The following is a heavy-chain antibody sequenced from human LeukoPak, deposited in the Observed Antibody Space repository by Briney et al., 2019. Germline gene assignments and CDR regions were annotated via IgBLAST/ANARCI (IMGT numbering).Heavy chain of an antibody. CDR1: DESLNGYY. V-gene: IGHV4-34*01. D-gene: IGHD1-14*01. Sequence: SETLSLTCSVYDESLNGYYWSWIRQPPGKGLEWIGEMNDSGRTTYNPSLESRATISAERSKNQFSLKLTSVTAADTAVYYCASGSWSRRFAPWGQGTLVTVSS. CDR3: ASGSWSRRFAP. J-gene: IGHJ5*02. CDR2: MNDSGRT.